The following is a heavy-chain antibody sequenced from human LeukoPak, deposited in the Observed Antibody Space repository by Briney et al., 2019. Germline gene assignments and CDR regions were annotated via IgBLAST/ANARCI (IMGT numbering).Heavy chain of an antibody. V-gene: IGHV5-51*01. CDR3: ARRGYYDFWSGYYPDWFDP. J-gene: IGHJ5*02. D-gene: IGHD3-3*01. Sequence: GESLKISCEGSGYRFPNYWIGWVRQMPGKGLEWMGIIYPGDSDTRYSPSFQGQVTISADKSISTAYLQWSSLKASDTAMYYCARRGYYDFWSGYYPDWFDPWGQGTLVTVSS. CDR2: IYPGDSDT. CDR1: GYRFPNYW.